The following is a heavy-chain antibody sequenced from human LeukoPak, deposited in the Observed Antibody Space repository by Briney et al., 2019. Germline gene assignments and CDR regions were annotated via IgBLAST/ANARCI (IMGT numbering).Heavy chain of an antibody. V-gene: IGHV3-20*01. J-gene: IGHJ6*02. CDR1: GFTFDEYG. CDR3: ARSVGIAAAGRGDYYYGMDV. CDR2: INWNGGST. D-gene: IGHD6-13*01. Sequence: GGSLRLSCAASGFTFDEYGMSWVRQAPGKGLEWVSGINWNGGSTGYADSVKGRFTISRDNAKNSLYLRMNSLRAEDTALYHCARSVGIAAAGRGDYYYGMDVWGQGTTVTVSS.